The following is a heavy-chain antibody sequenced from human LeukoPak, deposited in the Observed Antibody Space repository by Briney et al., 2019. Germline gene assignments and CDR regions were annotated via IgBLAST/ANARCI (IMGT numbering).Heavy chain of an antibody. J-gene: IGHJ4*02. CDR2: IYYSGST. D-gene: IGHD2-15*01. CDR3: ARVGYCSGGSCSGFDY. V-gene: IGHV4-28*01. Sequence: SETLFLTCAVSGYSISSSNWWGWIRQPPGKGLEWIGYIYYSGSTYYNPSLKSRVTMSVDTSKNQFSLKLSSVTAVDTAVYYCARVGYCSGGSCSGFDYWGQGTLVTVSS. CDR1: GYSISSSNW.